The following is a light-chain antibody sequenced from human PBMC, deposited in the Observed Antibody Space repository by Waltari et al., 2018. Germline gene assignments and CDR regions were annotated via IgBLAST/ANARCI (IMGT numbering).Light chain of an antibody. CDR3: QQLNSYRYT. CDR1: QGISNY. J-gene: IGKJ2*01. Sequence: DIQLTQSPSFLSASVGDRVTITCRASQGISNYLAWYQQRPGKAPTLLIYAASTLQSGVPSRFSGSGSGTEFTLTITSLQLEDFATYYCQQLNSYRYTFGQGTKLEIK. V-gene: IGKV1-9*01. CDR2: AAS.